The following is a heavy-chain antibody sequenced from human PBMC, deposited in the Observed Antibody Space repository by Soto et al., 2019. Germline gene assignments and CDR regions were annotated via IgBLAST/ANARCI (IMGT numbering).Heavy chain of an antibody. D-gene: IGHD4-4*01. CDR2: MNPNSGNT. J-gene: IGHJ5*02. CDR1: GYTFTSYD. V-gene: IGHV1-8*01. CDR3: ARGLTPRPHDYTTRNWFDP. Sequence: ASVKVSCKASGYTFTSYDINWVRQATGQGLEWMGWMNPNSGNTGYAQKFQGRVTMTRNTSISTAYMELSSLRSEDTAVYYCARGLTPRPHDYTTRNWFDPWGQGTLVTVSS.